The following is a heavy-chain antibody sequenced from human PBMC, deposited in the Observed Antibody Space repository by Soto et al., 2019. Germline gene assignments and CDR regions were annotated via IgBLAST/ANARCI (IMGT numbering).Heavy chain of an antibody. CDR1: GGTFSTYA. CDR2: IIPIFGTT. V-gene: IGHV1-69*13. D-gene: IGHD2-8*02. Sequence: SVKVSCKASGGTFSTYAISWVRQAPGQGLEWMGGIIPIFGTTNYAEKLRGRVTITADESTSTAYMELISLRSEDTAVYFCARAPPYCPGGRCYSGHYYYYVMDVWGQGTTVTVS. CDR3: ARAPPYCPGGRCYSGHYYYYVMDV. J-gene: IGHJ6*02.